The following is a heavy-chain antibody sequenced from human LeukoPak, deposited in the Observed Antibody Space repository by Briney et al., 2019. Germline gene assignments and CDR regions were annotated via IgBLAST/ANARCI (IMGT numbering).Heavy chain of an antibody. CDR2: TFYRSKWYN. D-gene: IGHD1-1*01. Sequence: SQTLSLTCAISGDSVSSSSAAWSWIRQSPSRGLEWLGRTFYRSKWYNDYAVSVKSRIAINPDTSKNQFSLQLNSMTPEDTAVYYCAREGSEGYLFDYWGQGTLVTVSS. J-gene: IGHJ4*02. CDR1: GDSVSSSSAA. V-gene: IGHV6-1*01. CDR3: AREGSEGYLFDY.